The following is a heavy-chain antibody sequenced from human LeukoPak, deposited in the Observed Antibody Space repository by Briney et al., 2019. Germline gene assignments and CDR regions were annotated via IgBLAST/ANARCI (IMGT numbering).Heavy chain of an antibody. Sequence: SGTLSLTCAVSGGSISSNNWWSWVRQPPGKGLEWIGEIYHSGSTNYNPSLKSRVTISVDKSKNQFSLRLSSVTAADTAVYYRASKGYTYGYFDYWGQGTLVTVSS. D-gene: IGHD5-18*01. CDR1: GGSISSNNW. J-gene: IGHJ4*02. CDR2: IYHSGST. CDR3: ASKGYTYGYFDY. V-gene: IGHV4-4*02.